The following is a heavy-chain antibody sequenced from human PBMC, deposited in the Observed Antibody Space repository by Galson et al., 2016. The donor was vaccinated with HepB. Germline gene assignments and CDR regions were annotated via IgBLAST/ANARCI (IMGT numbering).Heavy chain of an antibody. CDR2: INTANGNT. D-gene: IGHD4-17*01. J-gene: IGHJ4*02. CDR3: ARLGFGFFGDYSYFEF. Sequence: SVKVSCKASGYTFTGHGLHWVRRAPGQRLEWMGGINTANGNTEYSQKFQGRVTITTDTSATLVFLDLSSLRSEDTAVYYCARLGFGFFGDYSYFEFWGRGTLVTVSS. V-gene: IGHV1-3*04. CDR1: GYTFTGHG.